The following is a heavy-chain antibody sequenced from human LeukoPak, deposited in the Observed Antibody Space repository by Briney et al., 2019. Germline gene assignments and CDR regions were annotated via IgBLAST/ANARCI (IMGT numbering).Heavy chain of an antibody. V-gene: IGHV3-23*01. CDR3: AGGSYSTSYAFDI. CDR2: ITGSGGTT. J-gene: IGHJ3*02. CDR1: GFTSTSSA. D-gene: IGHD1-26*01. Sequence: GGSLRLSCAASGFTSTSSAMSWVRQAPGKGLEWVSSITGSGGTTYYADSAKGRFTISRDNSKNTLYLQMNSLRADDTAVYYCAGGSYSTSYAFDIWGQGTTVTVSS.